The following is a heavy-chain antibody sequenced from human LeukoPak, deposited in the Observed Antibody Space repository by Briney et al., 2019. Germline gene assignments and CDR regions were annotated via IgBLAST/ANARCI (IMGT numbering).Heavy chain of an antibody. CDR1: GFTFREYY. CDR3: ARLRAAPITMAPDY. J-gene: IGHJ4*02. V-gene: IGHV3-11*01. D-gene: IGHD3-10*01. Sequence: KPGGSLRLPCEPPGFTFREYYMIGIPQAPGKGRDWVAYISSSGSTIYYADSVKGRFTISRDNAKNSLYLQMNSLRAEDTAVYYCARLRAAPITMAPDYWGQGTLVTVSS. CDR2: ISSSGSTI.